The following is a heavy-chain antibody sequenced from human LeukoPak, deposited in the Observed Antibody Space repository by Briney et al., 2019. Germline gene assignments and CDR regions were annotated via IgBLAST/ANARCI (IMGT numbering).Heavy chain of an antibody. CDR3: ARQADSSGWNMDV. J-gene: IGHJ6*03. V-gene: IGHV4-39*01. CDR2: IYYSGST. D-gene: IGHD6-19*01. CDR1: GGSIRSSSYY. Sequence: SETLSLTCTVSGGSIRSSSYYWGWIRQPPGTGLEWIGSIYYSGSTYYNPSLKSRVTISVDTSKNQFSLKLSSVTAADTAVYYCARQADSSGWNMDVWGKGTTVTVSS.